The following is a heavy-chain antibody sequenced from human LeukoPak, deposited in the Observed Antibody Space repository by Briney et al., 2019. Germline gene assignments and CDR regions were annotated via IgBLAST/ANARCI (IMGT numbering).Heavy chain of an antibody. CDR3: ARDLRITMVRGKSPREDY. V-gene: IGHV4-30-4*01. Sequence: SQTLSLTCTVSGGSISSGDYYWSWIRQPPGKGLEWIGYIYYSGSTYYNPSLKRRVTISVDTSKNQFSLKLSSVTAADTAVYYCARDLRITMVRGKSPREDYWGQGTLVTVSS. CDR2: IYYSGST. J-gene: IGHJ4*02. D-gene: IGHD3-10*01. CDR1: GGSISSGDYY.